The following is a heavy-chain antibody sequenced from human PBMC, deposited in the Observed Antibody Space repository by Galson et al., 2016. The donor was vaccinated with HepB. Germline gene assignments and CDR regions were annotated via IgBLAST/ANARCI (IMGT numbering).Heavy chain of an antibody. J-gene: IGHJ6*02. CDR3: ARVKAGPNFYGLDV. CDR2: ISSSASFT. Sequence: SLRLSCAASGFTFSDYYMSWIRQAPGKGLECASYISSSASFTNYGGSVKGRFTISRDNAKNSLYLQMNSLRVEDTAMYYCARVKAGPNFYGLDVWGQGTTVTVSS. D-gene: IGHD6-13*01. CDR1: GFTFSDYY. V-gene: IGHV3-11*06.